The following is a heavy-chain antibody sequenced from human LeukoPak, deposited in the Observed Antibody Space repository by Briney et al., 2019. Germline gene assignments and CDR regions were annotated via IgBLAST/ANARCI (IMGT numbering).Heavy chain of an antibody. CDR1: GGSISSYY. CDR3: ARDDGYCSSTSCGGYFQH. CDR2: IYYSGST. Sequence: SETLSLTCTVSGGSISSYYWSWIRQPPGKGLEWIGYIYYSGSTNYNPSLKSRVTISVDTSKNQFSLKLSSVTAADTAVYYCARDDGYCSSTSCGGYFQHWGQGTLVTVSS. D-gene: IGHD2-2*01. J-gene: IGHJ1*01. V-gene: IGHV4-59*01.